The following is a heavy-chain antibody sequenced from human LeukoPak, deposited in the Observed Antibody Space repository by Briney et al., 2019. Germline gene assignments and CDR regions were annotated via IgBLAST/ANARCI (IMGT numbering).Heavy chain of an antibody. D-gene: IGHD3-22*01. CDR2: IYHSGST. CDR3: AKTGDYYYDSRGSDY. J-gene: IGHJ4*02. CDR1: GGSISSSNW. V-gene: IGHV4-4*02. Sequence: SETLSLTCAVSGGSISSSNWWSWVRQPPGKGLEWIGEIYHSGSTNYNPSLKSRVTISVDKSQNQFSLKLSSVTAADTAVYYCAKTGDYYYDSRGSDYWGQGTLVTVSS.